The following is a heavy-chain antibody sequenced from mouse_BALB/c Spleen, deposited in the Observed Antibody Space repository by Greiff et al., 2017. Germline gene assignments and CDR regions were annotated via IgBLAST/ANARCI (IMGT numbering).Heavy chain of an antibody. CDR1: GFTFSSFG. Sequence: DVHLVESGGGLVQPGGSRKLSCAASGFTFSSFGMHWVRQAPEKGLEWVAYISSGSSTIYYADTVKGRFTISRDNPKNTLFLQMTSLRSEDTAMYYCAKDWYAMDYWGQGTSVTVSS. CDR2: ISSGSSTI. D-gene: IGHD4-1*01. CDR3: AKDWYAMDY. V-gene: IGHV5-17*02. J-gene: IGHJ4*01.